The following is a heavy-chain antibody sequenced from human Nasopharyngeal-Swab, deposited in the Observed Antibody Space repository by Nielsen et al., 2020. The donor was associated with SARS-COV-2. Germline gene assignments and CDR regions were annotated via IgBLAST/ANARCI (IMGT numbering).Heavy chain of an antibody. V-gene: IGHV4-30-4*01. CDR3: ARDGYDFWSGYLRGTGRYCYYYYMDV. CDR2: IYYSGST. D-gene: IGHD3-3*01. Sequence: RQAPGKGLEWIGYIYYSGSTYYNPSLKSRVTISVDTSKNQFSLKLSSVTAADTAVYYCARDGYDFWSGYLRGTGRYCYYYYMDVWGKGTTVTVSS. J-gene: IGHJ6*03.